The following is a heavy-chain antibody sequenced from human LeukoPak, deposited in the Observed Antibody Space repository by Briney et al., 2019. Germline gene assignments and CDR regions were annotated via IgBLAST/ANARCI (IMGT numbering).Heavy chain of an antibody. CDR2: IYYSGST. CDR3: ARYIVVVPAAIRGWFDP. Sequence: PSETLSHTCTVSGGSISSSSYYWGWIRQPPGKGLEWIGSIYYSGSTYYNPSLKSRVTISVDTSKNQFSLKLSSVTAADTAVYYCARYIVVVPAAIRGWFDPWGQGTLVTVSS. CDR1: GGSISSSSYY. V-gene: IGHV4-39*01. J-gene: IGHJ5*02. D-gene: IGHD2-2*02.